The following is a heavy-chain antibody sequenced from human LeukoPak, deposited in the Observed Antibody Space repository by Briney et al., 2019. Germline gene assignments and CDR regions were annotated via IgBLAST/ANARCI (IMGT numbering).Heavy chain of an antibody. J-gene: IGHJ4*02. CDR3: AKLGLLWTTRDDYFDY. Sequence: PGGSLRLSCAASGFTFSSYNMNWVRQAPGKGLEWVSSISSSSDYIYYADSVKGRFTISRDNAKNSLYLQMNSLRAEDTAVYYCAKLGLLWTTRDDYFDYWGQGTLVTVSS. CDR1: GFTFSSYN. D-gene: IGHD3-10*01. CDR2: ISSSSDYI. V-gene: IGHV3-21*01.